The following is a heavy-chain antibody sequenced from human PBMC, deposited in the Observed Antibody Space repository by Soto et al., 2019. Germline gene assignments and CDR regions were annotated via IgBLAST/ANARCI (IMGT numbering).Heavy chain of an antibody. J-gene: IGHJ5*02. CDR1: GYSFTSYW. V-gene: IGHV5-51*01. CDR3: ARLLGYAIFGVVIEDENWFDP. Sequence: PGESLKISCKGSGYSFTSYWIGWVRQMPGKGLEWMGIIYPGDSDTRYSPSFQGQVTISADKSISTAYLQWSSLKASDTAMYYCARLLGYAIFGVVIEDENWFDPWGQGTLVTVSS. D-gene: IGHD3-3*01. CDR2: IYPGDSDT.